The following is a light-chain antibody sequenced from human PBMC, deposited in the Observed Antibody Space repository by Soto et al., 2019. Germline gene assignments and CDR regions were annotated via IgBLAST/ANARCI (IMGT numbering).Light chain of an antibody. V-gene: IGKV3-20*01. CDR3: QQFGSSPRT. CDR2: GAS. CDR1: QSVSSY. J-gene: IGKJ1*01. Sequence: EIVLTQSPAILSLSPGERATLYCRASQSVSSYLTWYQQKPGQAPSLLIYGASSRATGIPDRFSGSGSGTDFTLTISRLEPEDFAVYYCQQFGSSPRTFGQGTKVDIK.